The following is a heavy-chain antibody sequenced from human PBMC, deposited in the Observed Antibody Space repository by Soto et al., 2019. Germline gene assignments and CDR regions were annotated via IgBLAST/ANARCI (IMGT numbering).Heavy chain of an antibody. J-gene: IGHJ6*02. D-gene: IGHD1-26*01. CDR2: ISYSGST. CDR1: GDSINNYF. Sequence: QVQLQESGPGLVKPSETMSLTCRISGDSINNYFWNWIRQPPGKGLEWIGYISYSGSTSYNPSLQSRVTISSDTSKNQFSLQLSSVTAADTAVYYCARARQRDKGRGLDVWGQGTTVTVS. CDR3: ARARQRDKGRGLDV. V-gene: IGHV4-59*01.